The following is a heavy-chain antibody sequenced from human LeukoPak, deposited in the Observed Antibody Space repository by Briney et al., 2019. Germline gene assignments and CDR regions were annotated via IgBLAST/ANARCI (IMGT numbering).Heavy chain of an antibody. CDR1: GGSISSSDYY. D-gene: IGHD3-22*01. Sequence: KSSETLSLTCTVSGGSISSSDYYWGWIRQPPGKGLEWIGSIYYSGRTYYNPFLKSRVTISVDTPKSQFFLNLNSVTAADTAVYYSARHRASSRGGSGYSQGGFDYWGQGTLVSVSS. J-gene: IGHJ4*02. CDR2: IYYSGRT. V-gene: IGHV4-39*01. CDR3: ARHRASSRGGSGYSQGGFDY.